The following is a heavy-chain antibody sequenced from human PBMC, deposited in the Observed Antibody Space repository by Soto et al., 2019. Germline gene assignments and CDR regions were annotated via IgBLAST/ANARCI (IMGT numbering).Heavy chain of an antibody. CDR3: ATTSAWYKGSDY. J-gene: IGHJ4*02. Sequence: QVQLQESGPGLVKPSQTLSLTCTVSGGSISTGDYYWSWIRQPPGKGLEWIGYIYYSGSTYYNPSPKSRVTISVDTSKNRFSLKLSSVTAADTAVYYCATTSAWYKGSDYWGQGTLVTVSS. V-gene: IGHV4-30-4*01. CDR2: IYYSGST. CDR1: GGSISTGDYY. D-gene: IGHD6-19*01.